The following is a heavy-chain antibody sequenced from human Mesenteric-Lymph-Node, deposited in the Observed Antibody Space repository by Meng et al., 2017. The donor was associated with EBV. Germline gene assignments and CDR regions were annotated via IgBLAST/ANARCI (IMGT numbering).Heavy chain of an antibody. CDR1: GGYVSSYGYY. V-gene: IGHV4-39*07. CDR2: ISQSGST. Sequence: HLQLQESGPGLVKSSRTLSLTCTVSGGYVSSYGYYWGWIRQPPGKGLEWIGYISQSGSTAYNPSLESRLTISVDKSRNHLSLRLTSMTAADSAVYFCARLGYPDPWGQGTLVTVSS. CDR3: ARLGYPDP. D-gene: IGHD2-2*01. J-gene: IGHJ5*02.